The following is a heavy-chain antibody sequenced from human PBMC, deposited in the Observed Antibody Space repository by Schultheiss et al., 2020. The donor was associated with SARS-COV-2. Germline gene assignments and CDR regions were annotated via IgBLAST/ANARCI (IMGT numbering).Heavy chain of an antibody. D-gene: IGHD4-11*01. Sequence: SVKVSCKASGGTFSSYAISWVRQAPGQGLEWMGGIIPIFGTANYAQKFQGRVTMTADKSTNTAYLELSSLRFEDTAVYYCARDEDYTNYNWFDPWGQGTLVTVSS. J-gene: IGHJ5*02. CDR1: GGTFSSYA. CDR3: ARDEDYTNYNWFDP. CDR2: IIPIFGTA. V-gene: IGHV1-69*06.